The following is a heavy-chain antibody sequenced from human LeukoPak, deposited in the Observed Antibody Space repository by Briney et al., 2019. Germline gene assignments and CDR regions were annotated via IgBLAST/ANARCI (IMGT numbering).Heavy chain of an antibody. J-gene: IGHJ4*02. CDR1: GFTFSTYW. Sequence: TGGSLRLSCAASGFTFSTYWMHWVRHAPGKGLEWVSYISSSSSTIYYADSVKGRFTISRDNAKNSLYLQMNSLRDEDTAVYYCARRYGDCLDYWGQGTLVTVSS. D-gene: IGHD4-17*01. CDR2: ISSSSSTI. V-gene: IGHV3-48*02. CDR3: ARRYGDCLDY.